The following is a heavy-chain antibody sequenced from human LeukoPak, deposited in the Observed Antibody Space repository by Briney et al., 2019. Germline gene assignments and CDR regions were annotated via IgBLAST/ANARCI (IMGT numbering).Heavy chain of an antibody. D-gene: IGHD6-19*01. CDR3: ATSAAVGGVKWFDH. Sequence: KPSETLSLTCTVSGGSISSYYWSWIRQTAGKGLEWIGRIYTSGSTDYNPSLKSRVTISVDKSKNQLSLKLNSVTAADTAVYYCATSAAVGGVKWFDHWGQGTLVTVSS. J-gene: IGHJ5*02. V-gene: IGHV4-4*07. CDR2: IYTSGST. CDR1: GGSISSYY.